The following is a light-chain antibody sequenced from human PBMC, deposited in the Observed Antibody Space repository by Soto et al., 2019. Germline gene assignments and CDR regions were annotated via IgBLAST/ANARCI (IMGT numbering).Light chain of an antibody. J-gene: IGKJ1*01. CDR1: QSVRSS. Sequence: EIMVTQYPANLCVFRGATATLSCRAGQSVRSSVAWYQQKPGQAPRLLIYGASTRATGIPARFSVSVSGTEFTLTIYSLQSEDCAVDDGQQYNNWPRTCAQGTKVDIK. CDR2: GAS. CDR3: QQYNNWPRT. V-gene: IGKV3-15*01.